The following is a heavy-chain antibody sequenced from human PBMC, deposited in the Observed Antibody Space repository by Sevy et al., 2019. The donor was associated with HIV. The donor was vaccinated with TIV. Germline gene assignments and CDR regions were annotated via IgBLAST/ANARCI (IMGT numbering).Heavy chain of an antibody. CDR3: ARDLGYGDYIFDY. J-gene: IGHJ4*02. CDR1: GFTFSSYW. CDR2: INSDGSST. D-gene: IGHD4-17*01. V-gene: IGHV3-74*01. Sequence: GGSLKLSCAASGFTFSSYWMHWVRQAPGKGLVWVSRINSDGSSTSYADSVKRRFTISRDNAKNTLYLQMNSLRAEDTAVYYCARDLGYGDYIFDYWGQGTLVTVSS.